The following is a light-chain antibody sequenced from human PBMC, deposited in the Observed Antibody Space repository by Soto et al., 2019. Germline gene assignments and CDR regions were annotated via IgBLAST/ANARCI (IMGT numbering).Light chain of an antibody. Sequence: DIQMTQSPSTLSASAGDRVTITCRASQTISSWLAWYQQKPGKAPKLLIYDASTLASGAPSRFSGSGFGTEFTLTISSLQPDDFATYYCQHYNSYPYTFGQGTELEIK. CDR1: QTISSW. CDR3: QHYNSYPYT. CDR2: DAS. V-gene: IGKV1-5*01. J-gene: IGKJ2*01.